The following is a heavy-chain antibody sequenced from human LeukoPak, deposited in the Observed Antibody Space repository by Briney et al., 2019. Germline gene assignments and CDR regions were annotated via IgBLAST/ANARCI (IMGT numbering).Heavy chain of an antibody. J-gene: IGHJ4*02. V-gene: IGHV4-39*01. CDR2: LYYNGST. CDR1: GGSIRADSYY. D-gene: IGHD4-23*01. CDR3: ARHPRDDYGGFGLDS. Sequence: PSETLSLTCTVSGGSIRADSYYWAWIRQPPRKGLEWIGTLYYNGSTYLNPSLKSRVTISVDTSRNHFSLSLNSVTAADTATYYCARHPRDDYGGFGLDSWGQGILVSVYS.